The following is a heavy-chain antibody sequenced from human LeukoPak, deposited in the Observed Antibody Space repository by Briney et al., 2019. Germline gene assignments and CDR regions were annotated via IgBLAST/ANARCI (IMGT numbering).Heavy chain of an antibody. V-gene: IGHV3-23*01. CDR2: IRGNAGTT. Sequence: PGGSLRLSCAASGFTFSSYGMHWVRQAPGKGLEWVSAIRGNAGTTYYADSVKGRFTIFRDNSKNMLYLQMNSLRVEDTAVYYCAKGHGDSSGYYYFDSWGLGTLVTVSS. D-gene: IGHD3-22*01. J-gene: IGHJ4*02. CDR1: GFTFSSYG. CDR3: AKGHGDSSGYYYFDS.